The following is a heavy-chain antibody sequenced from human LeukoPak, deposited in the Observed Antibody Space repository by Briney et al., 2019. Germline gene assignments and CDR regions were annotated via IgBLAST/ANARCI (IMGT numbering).Heavy chain of an antibody. J-gene: IGHJ4*02. CDR2: ISRSSSYI. CDR1: GFTFSTYS. CDR3: AMEWELLGY. Sequence: PGGSLRLSCAASGFTFSTYSMNWVRQAPGKGLEWVSSISRSSSYIYYADSVKGRFTISRDNAKNSLYLQMNSLRAEDTAVYYCAMEWELLGYWGQGTLVTVSS. V-gene: IGHV3-21*01. D-gene: IGHD1-26*01.